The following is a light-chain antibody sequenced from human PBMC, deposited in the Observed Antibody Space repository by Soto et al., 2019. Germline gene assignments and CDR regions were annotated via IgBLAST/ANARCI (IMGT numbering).Light chain of an antibody. CDR1: QSISSR. CDR3: QQYNEFQYT. V-gene: IGKV1-5*03. J-gene: IGKJ2*01. CDR2: KAT. Sequence: DIQMTQSPSSLSASVGDRVTITCRASQSISSRLAWYQQKPGQDPKLLIYKATNLETGVASRFSGSGSGTEFSLTISGLHPDDFAVYFCQQYNEFQYTFGQGTRLDI.